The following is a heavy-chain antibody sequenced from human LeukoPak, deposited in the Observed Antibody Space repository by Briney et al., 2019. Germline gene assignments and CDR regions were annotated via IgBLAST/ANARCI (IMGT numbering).Heavy chain of an antibody. CDR2: IYHSGST. J-gene: IGHJ2*01. CDR3: ARDDVAATPYWYFDL. D-gene: IGHD2-15*01. CDR1: GGSISSSNW. Sequence: PSETLSLTCAVSGGSISSSNWWSWVRQPPGKGLEWIGEIYHSGSTNYNPSLKSRVTISVDTSKNQFSLKLSSVTAADTAVYYCARDDVAATPYWYFDLWGRGTLVTVSS. V-gene: IGHV4-4*02.